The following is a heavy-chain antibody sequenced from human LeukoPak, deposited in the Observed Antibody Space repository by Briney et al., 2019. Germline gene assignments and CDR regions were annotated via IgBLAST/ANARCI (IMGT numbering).Heavy chain of an antibody. CDR3: ARTFWGTYIDY. D-gene: IGHD3-16*01. Sequence: SETLSLTCAVYGGSFSGYSWTWIRQPPGKGLEWIGEMSHSGYPNYNPSLKSRVAISVDTSKNQFSLNLTSVTAADTAVYYCARTFWGTYIDYWGQGTLVTVSS. V-gene: IGHV4-34*01. J-gene: IGHJ4*02. CDR1: GGSFSGYS. CDR2: MSHSGYP.